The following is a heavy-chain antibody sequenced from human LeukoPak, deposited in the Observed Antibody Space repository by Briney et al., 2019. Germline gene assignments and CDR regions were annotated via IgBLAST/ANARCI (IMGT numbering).Heavy chain of an antibody. CDR1: GYTFTGYN. J-gene: IGHJ4*02. CDR2: INPNSGGT. Sequence: ASVKVSCKSSGYTFTGYNINWLRQAPGQGPEWMGWINPNSGGTNYAQKFQGRVTMTRDTSISTAYMELSRLRSDDTAVYHCARDGHFDHWGQGTLVTVSS. CDR3: ARDGHFDH. V-gene: IGHV1-2*02.